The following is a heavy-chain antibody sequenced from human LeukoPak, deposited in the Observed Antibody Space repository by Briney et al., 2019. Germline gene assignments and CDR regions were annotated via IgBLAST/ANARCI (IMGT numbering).Heavy chain of an antibody. J-gene: IGHJ4*02. CDR1: GTSIRNYY. Sequence: PSETLSLTCTVSGTSIRNYYWSWVRQSPGQGLEWLAYGHHTGSSNFSPPFRSRVTTSVDASRNQFSLRLTSMTAADTAVYYCAREKEGTDHDSTAAFHYWGQGILVIVSS. CDR2: GHHTGSS. D-gene: IGHD3-22*01. CDR3: AREKEGTDHDSTAAFHY. V-gene: IGHV4-59*01.